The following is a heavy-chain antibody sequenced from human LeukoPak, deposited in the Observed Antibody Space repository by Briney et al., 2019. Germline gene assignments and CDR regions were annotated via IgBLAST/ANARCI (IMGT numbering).Heavy chain of an antibody. CDR1: GLTFSDYY. CDR2: ISSSGSTI. CDR3: ATSLNYYDSSGPAYLDY. V-gene: IGHV3-11*01. J-gene: IGHJ4*02. D-gene: IGHD3-22*01. Sequence: GGSLRLSCAASGLTFSDYYMSWIGQAPGKGLEWVSYISSSGSTIYYADSVKGRFTISRDNAKNSLYLQMNSLRAEDTAVYYCATSLNYYDSSGPAYLDYWGQGTLVTVSS.